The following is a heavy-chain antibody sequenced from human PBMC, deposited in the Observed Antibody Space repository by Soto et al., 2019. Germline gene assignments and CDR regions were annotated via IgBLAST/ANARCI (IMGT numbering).Heavy chain of an antibody. V-gene: IGHV4-59*01. Sequence: SSGTLSLTCTVSGGSISSYYWSWIRQPPGKGLERIGYIYYSGSTNYNPSLKSRVTISVDTSKNQFSLKLSSVTAADTAVYYCARTYYDFWSGYYTYYYYYYMDVWGKGTTVTVSS. D-gene: IGHD3-3*01. CDR3: ARTYYDFWSGYYTYYYYYYMDV. CDR2: IYYSGST. J-gene: IGHJ6*03. CDR1: GGSISSYY.